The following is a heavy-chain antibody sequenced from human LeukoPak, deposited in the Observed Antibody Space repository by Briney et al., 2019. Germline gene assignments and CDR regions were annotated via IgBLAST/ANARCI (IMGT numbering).Heavy chain of an antibody. CDR1: GYSISSGYY. J-gene: IGHJ4*02. V-gene: IGHV4-38-2*02. CDR3: ARETGVIDY. Sequence: SETLSLTCTVSGYSISSGYYWGWIRQPPGKGLEWIGSIYHSGSTYYNLSLKSRVTISVDTSKNQFSLKLSSVTAADTAVYYCARETGVIDYWGQGTLVTVSS. D-gene: IGHD7-27*01. CDR2: IYHSGST.